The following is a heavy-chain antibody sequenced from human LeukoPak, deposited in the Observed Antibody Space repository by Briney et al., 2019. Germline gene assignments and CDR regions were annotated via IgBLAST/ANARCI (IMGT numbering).Heavy chain of an antibody. CDR3: VRDFRSADY. CDR1: GSTFSTYC. J-gene: IGHJ4*02. CDR2: ICPDGAVT. V-gene: IGHV3-74*01. Sequence: GGSLRLSCAASGSTFSTYCVHWVRQAPGKGPMWVSRICPDGAVTNYADSVKARFIISRDNARNTVYLQMNSLRVEDTAVYYCVRDFRSADYWGQGTLVTVPS.